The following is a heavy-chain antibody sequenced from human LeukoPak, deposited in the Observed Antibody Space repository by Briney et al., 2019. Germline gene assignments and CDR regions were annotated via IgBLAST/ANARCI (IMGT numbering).Heavy chain of an antibody. CDR2: IYPGDSDT. CDR3: ARLPGIVATIERYFDY. V-gene: IGHV5-51*01. D-gene: IGHD5-12*01. J-gene: IGHJ4*02. Sequence: GESLKISCKGSGYSFTSYWIGWVRQMPGKGLEWMGIIYPGDSDTRYSPSFQGQVTISADKSIGTAYLQWSSLKASDTAMYYCARLPGIVATIERYFDYWGQGILVTVSS. CDR1: GYSFTSYW.